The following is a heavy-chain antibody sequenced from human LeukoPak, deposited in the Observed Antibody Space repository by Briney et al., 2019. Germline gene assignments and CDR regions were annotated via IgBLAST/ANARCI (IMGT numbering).Heavy chain of an antibody. Sequence: PGGSLRLSCAASGFTVSSNYMSWVRQAPGKGLEWVSVIYSGGSTYYADSVKGRFTISRDNSKNTLYPQMNSLRAEDTAVYYCARDGRERARPTQFDYWGQGTLVTVSS. CDR3: ARDGRERARPTQFDY. CDR1: GFTVSSNY. CDR2: IYSGGST. J-gene: IGHJ4*02. V-gene: IGHV3-66*01. D-gene: IGHD1-26*01.